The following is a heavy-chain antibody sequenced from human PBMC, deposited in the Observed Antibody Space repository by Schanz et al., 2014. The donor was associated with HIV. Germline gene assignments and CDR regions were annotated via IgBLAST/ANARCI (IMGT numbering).Heavy chain of an antibody. Sequence: VQLVESGGGLVQPGGSLRLSCAASGFTFSIYTLTWVRQAPGKGLEWVALVWYDGSNKYYVDSVKGRFTISRDNSKNTLHLQMNSLRAEDTAVYYCARDGSLNRGFDYWGQGTLVTVSS. V-gene: IGHV3-33*08. CDR3: ARDGSLNRGFDY. CDR1: GFTFSIYT. D-gene: IGHD3-10*01. CDR2: VWYDGSNK. J-gene: IGHJ4*02.